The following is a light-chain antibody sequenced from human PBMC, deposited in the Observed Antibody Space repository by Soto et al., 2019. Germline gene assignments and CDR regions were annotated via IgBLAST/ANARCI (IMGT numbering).Light chain of an antibody. CDR3: SSYTSSSHVV. Sequence: QSVLTQPASVSGSPGQSITISCTGTSSDVGGYNYVSWYQQYPGKAPKVIIYDVSDRPSGVSNRFSGSKSGNTASLTISGRQAEDEADYYCSSYTSSSHVVFGGGTKLTVL. CDR1: SSDVGGYNY. CDR2: DVS. V-gene: IGLV2-14*01. J-gene: IGLJ2*01.